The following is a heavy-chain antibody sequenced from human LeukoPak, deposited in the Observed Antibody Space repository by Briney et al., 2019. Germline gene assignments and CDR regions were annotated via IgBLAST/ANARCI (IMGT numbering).Heavy chain of an antibody. CDR1: GYTFTIYY. V-gene: IGHV1-46*01. CDR2: INPSGGST. CDR3: ARDLAAAGTFGG. Sequence: ASVKVSCKASGYTFTIYYMHWVRQAPGQGLEWMGIINPSGGSTSYAQKFQGRVTMTRDTSTSTVYMELSSLRSEDTAVYYCARDLAAAGTFGGWGQGTLVTVSS. D-gene: IGHD6-13*01. J-gene: IGHJ4*02.